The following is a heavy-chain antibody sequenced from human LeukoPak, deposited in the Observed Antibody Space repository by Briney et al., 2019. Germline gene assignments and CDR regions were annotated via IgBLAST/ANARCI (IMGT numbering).Heavy chain of an antibody. V-gene: IGHV1-2*02. Sequence: GASVKVSCKASGYTFTCYYMHWVRQAPGQGLEWMGWINPNSGGTNYAQKFQGRVTMTRDTSISTAYMELSRLRSDDTAVYYCARGRDRLHYYFDYWGQGTLVTVSS. J-gene: IGHJ4*02. CDR1: GYTFTCYY. CDR2: INPNSGGT. D-gene: IGHD3-16*02. CDR3: ARGRDRLHYYFDY.